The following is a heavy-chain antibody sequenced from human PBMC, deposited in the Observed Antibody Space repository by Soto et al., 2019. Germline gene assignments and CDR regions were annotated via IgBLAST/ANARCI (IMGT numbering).Heavy chain of an antibody. D-gene: IGHD6-19*01. V-gene: IGHV1-2*02. J-gene: IGHJ5*02. CDR3: AREYSSGWGIRWFDH. Sequence: ASVKVSCKASGYTFTGYYMHWVRQAPGQGLEWMGWINPNSGGTNYAQKFQGRVTMTRDTSISTAYMELSRLRSDDTAVYYCAREYSSGWGIRWFDHWGQGTMVTVYS. CDR2: INPNSGGT. CDR1: GYTFTGYY.